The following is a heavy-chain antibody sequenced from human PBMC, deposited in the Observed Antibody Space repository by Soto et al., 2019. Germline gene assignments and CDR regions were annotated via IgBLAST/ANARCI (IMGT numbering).Heavy chain of an antibody. D-gene: IGHD2-2*01. CDR2: ISGSGGST. Sequence: GGSLRLSCAASGFTFSSYAMRWVRQAPGKGLEWVSAISGSGGSTYYADSVKGRFTISRDNSKNTLYLQMNSLRAEDTAVYYCAKARVGYYYYGMDVWGQGTTVTVSS. CDR1: GFTFSSYA. V-gene: IGHV3-23*01. J-gene: IGHJ6*02. CDR3: AKARVGYYYYGMDV.